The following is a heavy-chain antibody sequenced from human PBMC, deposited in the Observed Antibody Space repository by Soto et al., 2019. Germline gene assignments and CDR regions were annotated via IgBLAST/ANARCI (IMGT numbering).Heavy chain of an antibody. CDR1: GFTFSSYA. CDR2: ISASGGST. V-gene: IGHV3-23*04. J-gene: IGHJ6*02. CDR3: AKDMCGSGSYYIYGMDV. D-gene: IGHD3-10*01. Sequence: EVQLVESGGGLVQPGGSLRLSCAASGFTFSSYAMSWVRQAPGKGLEWVSTISASGGSTYHADSVKGRFTISRDNSKNTLYLQMHSLRDEDTAAYYCAKDMCGSGSYYIYGMDVWGQRTTVTVS.